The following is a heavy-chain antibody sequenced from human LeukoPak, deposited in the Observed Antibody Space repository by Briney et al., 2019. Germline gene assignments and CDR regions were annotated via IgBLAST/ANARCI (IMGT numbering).Heavy chain of an antibody. J-gene: IGHJ5*02. V-gene: IGHV4-34*01. Sequence: SETLSLTCAVYAGSFSAYYWTWIRQPPGKGLEWIGAINHSGSSNYNSSLRSRVTISVDTSYKQFSLRLSSVTAADTAVYYCAPRGDIEHSYVYGKWFDPWGQGTRVTVSS. CDR2: INHSGSS. CDR1: AGSFSAYY. CDR3: APRGDIEHSYVYGKWFDP. D-gene: IGHD5-18*01.